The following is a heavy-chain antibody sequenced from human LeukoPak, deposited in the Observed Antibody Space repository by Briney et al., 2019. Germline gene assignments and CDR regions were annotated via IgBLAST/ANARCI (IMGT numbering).Heavy chain of an antibody. CDR1: GGSLSRGDYY. CDR3: ASTYCSSTSCYRDYYYGMDV. D-gene: IGHD2-2*01. J-gene: IGHJ6*02. Sequence: SETLSLTCTVSGGSLSRGDYYWLWLRQPPATGLEGMGYIYYSGSTYYNPSLKSRVTISVDTSKNQFSLKLSSVTAADTAVYYCASTYCSSTSCYRDYYYGMDVWGQGTTVTVSS. CDR2: IYYSGST. V-gene: IGHV4-30-4*01.